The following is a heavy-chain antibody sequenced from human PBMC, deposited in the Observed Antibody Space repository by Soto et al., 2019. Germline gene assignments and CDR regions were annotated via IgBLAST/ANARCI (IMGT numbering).Heavy chain of an antibody. CDR3: ARAVVGTSNWFDP. J-gene: IGHJ5*02. V-gene: IGHV1-3*01. CDR1: GYTFTTNV. Sequence: GASVKVSCKASGYTFTTNVIHWVRQAPGQRLEWMGWINPGNGNTQYSPKFQDRVTITRDTSASTAYMELGSLRSGGTAIYYCARAVVGTSNWFDPWGQGTLVTVSS. D-gene: IGHD1-26*01. CDR2: INPGNGNT.